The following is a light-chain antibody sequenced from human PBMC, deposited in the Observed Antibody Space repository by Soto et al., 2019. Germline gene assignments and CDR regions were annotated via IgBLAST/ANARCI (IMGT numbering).Light chain of an antibody. CDR3: QQYGSSSWT. CDR1: QSVSSTY. J-gene: IGKJ1*01. V-gene: IGKV3-20*01. CDR2: GAS. Sequence: EIVLTQSPGTLSLSPGERATLSCRASQSVSSTYLAWYQQKPGQAPRLLIYGASSRAADIPDRFSGSGSGTDFTLTISILEPEDFAVYYCQQYGSSSWTFGQGTKVEIK.